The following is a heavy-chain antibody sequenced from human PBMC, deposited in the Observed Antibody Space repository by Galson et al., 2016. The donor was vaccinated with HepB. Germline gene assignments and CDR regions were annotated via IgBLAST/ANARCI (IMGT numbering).Heavy chain of an antibody. CDR3: ARTDSSGFPHLSYGMDV. Sequence: SLRLSCAASGFIFTEFYMNWLRQAPGKGLEWVSYISSSGSDTNYADSVQGRFTISRDNAKKLLYLQMNSLRVEDTAVYYCARTDSSGFPHLSYGMDVWGQGTTVTVSS. CDR1: GFIFTEFY. D-gene: IGHD3-22*01. CDR2: ISSSGSDT. V-gene: IGHV3-11*03. J-gene: IGHJ6*02.